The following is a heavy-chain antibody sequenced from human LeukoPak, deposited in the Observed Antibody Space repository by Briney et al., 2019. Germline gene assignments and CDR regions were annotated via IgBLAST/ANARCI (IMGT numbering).Heavy chain of an antibody. CDR3: APEREDYGSGSYSDY. CDR2: IYYSGST. D-gene: IGHD3-10*01. CDR1: DDSISSYY. V-gene: IGHV4-59*05. J-gene: IGHJ4*02. Sequence: SETLSLTCTVSDDSISSYYWSWIRQPPGKGLEWIGSIYYSGSTYYNPSLKSRVTISVDTSKNQFSLKLSSVTAADTAVYYCAPEREDYGSGSYSDYWGQGTLVTVSS.